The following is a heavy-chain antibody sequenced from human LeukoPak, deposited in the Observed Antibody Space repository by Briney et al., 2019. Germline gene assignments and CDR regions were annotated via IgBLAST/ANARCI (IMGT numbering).Heavy chain of an antibody. Sequence: GGSLRLSCAASGFTFGNSWVHWVRQAPGKGLVWVSLINADGSTATYADSVKGRFTISRDNARNTLSLQMNSLTIEDTAVYYCARGYIAENWFDPWGQGTLVTVSS. CDR1: GFTFGNSW. CDR3: ARGYIAENWFDP. D-gene: IGHD6-13*01. J-gene: IGHJ5*02. V-gene: IGHV3-74*01. CDR2: INADGSTA.